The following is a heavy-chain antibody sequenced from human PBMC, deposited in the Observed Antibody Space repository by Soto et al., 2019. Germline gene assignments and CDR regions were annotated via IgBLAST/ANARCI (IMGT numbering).Heavy chain of an antibody. V-gene: IGHV1-2*04. CDR2: INPKSGGT. CDR1: GYSFTDYH. CDR3: ARGNSTDCSNRVCYFFYNDEMDG. Sequence: GASVKVSCKASGYSFTDYHIHWVRQAPGQGLEWLGRINPKSGGTSTAQKFQGWVTMTRDRSISTAYMELSRLRSDDTAVYFCARGNSTDCSNRVCYFFYNDEMDGGGQGTTVTV. D-gene: IGHD2-8*01. J-gene: IGHJ6*02.